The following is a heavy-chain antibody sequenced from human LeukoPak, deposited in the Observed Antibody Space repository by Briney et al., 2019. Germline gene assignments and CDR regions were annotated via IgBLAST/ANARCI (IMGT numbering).Heavy chain of an antibody. Sequence: LGGSLRLSCAASGFTFSGSAMHWVRQASGKGLEWVGRIRSKANSYATAYAASVKGRFTISRDDSKNTAYLQMNSLRAEDTAVYYCARPFALIGHETYWGQGTLVTVSS. CDR3: ARPFALIGHETY. J-gene: IGHJ4*02. D-gene: IGHD2/OR15-2a*01. CDR1: GFTFSGSA. V-gene: IGHV3-73*01. CDR2: IRSKANSYAT.